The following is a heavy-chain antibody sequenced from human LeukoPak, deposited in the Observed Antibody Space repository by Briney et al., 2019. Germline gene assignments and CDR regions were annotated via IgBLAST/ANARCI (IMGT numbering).Heavy chain of an antibody. CDR3: SKHKTPYDILTGYNALYYYYGMDV. J-gene: IGHJ6*04. Sequence: ASVKVSCKASGGTFSSYAISWVRQAPGQGLEWMGGIIPIFGTANYAQKFQGRVTITADESTSTAYMELSSLRSEDTAVYYCSKHKTPYDILTGYNALYYYYGMDVWGKGTTVTVSS. CDR2: IIPIFGTA. CDR1: GGTFSSYA. D-gene: IGHD3-9*01. V-gene: IGHV1-69*13.